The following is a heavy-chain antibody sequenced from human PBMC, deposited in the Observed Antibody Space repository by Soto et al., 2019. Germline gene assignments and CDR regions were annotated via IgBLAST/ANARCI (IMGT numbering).Heavy chain of an antibody. V-gene: IGHV4-61*08. D-gene: IGHD1-26*01. CDR1: GGSVSGGGYY. CDR3: ARVIVGATDY. Sequence: SETLSLTCTVSGGSVSGGGYYWIWIRQPPGKGLEWIGYIYYSGSTNYNPSLKSRVTISVETSKNQFSLKLSSVTAADTAVYYCARVIVGATDYWGQGTLVTVSS. CDR2: IYYSGST. J-gene: IGHJ4*02.